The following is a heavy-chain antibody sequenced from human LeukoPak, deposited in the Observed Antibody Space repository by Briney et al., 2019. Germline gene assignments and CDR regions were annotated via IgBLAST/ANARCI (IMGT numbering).Heavy chain of an antibody. Sequence: ASVKVSCKASGYTFTGYYMHWVRQAPGQGLEWMGRINPNSGGTNYAQKFQGRATMTRDTSISTAYMELSRLRSDDTAVYCCAREGPTLGFDYWGQGTLVTVSS. CDR1: GYTFTGYY. CDR3: AREGPTLGFDY. V-gene: IGHV1-2*06. J-gene: IGHJ4*02. CDR2: INPNSGGT. D-gene: IGHD3-16*01.